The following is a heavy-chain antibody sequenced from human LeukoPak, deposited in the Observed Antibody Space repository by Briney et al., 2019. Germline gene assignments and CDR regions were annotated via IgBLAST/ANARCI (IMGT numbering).Heavy chain of an antibody. D-gene: IGHD5-12*01. CDR1: AFSLSDYW. J-gene: IGHJ4*02. Sequence: GGSLRLSCAASAFSLSDYWMNWARQAPGRGLEGVACIKQDGSEKSYVDSVQGRFTISRDNGNNSLYLQMNSLRAEDTAVYYCIRDRGYSAYDCWGQGNLVTVSS. V-gene: IGHV3-7*01. CDR3: IRDRGYSAYDC. CDR2: IKQDGSEK.